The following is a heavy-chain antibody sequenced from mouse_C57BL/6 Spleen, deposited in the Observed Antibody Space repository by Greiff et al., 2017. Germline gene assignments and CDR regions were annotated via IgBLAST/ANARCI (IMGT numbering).Heavy chain of an antibody. D-gene: IGHD1-1*01. J-gene: IGHJ4*01. V-gene: IGHV5-17*01. CDR1: GFTFSDYG. CDR3: ARKNYGNAMDY. Sequence: EVQVVESGGGLVKPGASLKLSCAASGFTFSDYGMHWVRQAPEKGLEWVAYISSGSSTIYYADTVKGRFTISRDNAKNTLFLQMTSLRSEDTAMYYCARKNYGNAMDYWGQGTSVTVSS. CDR2: ISSGSSTI.